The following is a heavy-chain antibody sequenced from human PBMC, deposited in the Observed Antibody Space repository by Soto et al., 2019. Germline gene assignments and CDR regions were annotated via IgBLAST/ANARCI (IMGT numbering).Heavy chain of an antibody. CDR1: GFTFSDYY. J-gene: IGHJ4*02. CDR2: ISSSGSTI. V-gene: IGHV3-11*01. CDR3: ARDGTVADTNTPLDY. D-gene: IGHD6-19*01. Sequence: GGSLRLSCAASGFTFSDYYMSWIRQAPGKGLEGVSYISSSGSTIYYADSVKGRFTISRDNAKNSLYLQMNSLRAEDTAVYYCARDGTVADTNTPLDYWGQGTLVTVSS.